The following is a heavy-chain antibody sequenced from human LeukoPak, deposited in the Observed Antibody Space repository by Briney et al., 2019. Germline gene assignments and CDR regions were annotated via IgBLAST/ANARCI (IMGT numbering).Heavy chain of an antibody. CDR3: ARFLHIRARDGYNYEVFEY. D-gene: IGHD5-24*01. Sequence: GGSLRLSCAASGFTFSSYSMNWVRQAPGKGLEWVSSISSSSSYIYYADSVKGRFTISRDNAKNSLYLQMNSLRAEDTAVYYCARFLHIRARDGYNYEVFEYWGQGTLVTVSS. V-gene: IGHV3-21*01. J-gene: IGHJ4*02. CDR2: ISSSSSYI. CDR1: GFTFSSYS.